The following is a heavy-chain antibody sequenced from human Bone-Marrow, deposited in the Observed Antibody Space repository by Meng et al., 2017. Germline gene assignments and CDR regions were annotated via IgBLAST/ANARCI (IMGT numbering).Heavy chain of an antibody. CDR1: GFTFSSYS. J-gene: IGHJ4*02. V-gene: IGHV3-21*01. D-gene: IGHD6-13*01. Sequence: ESLKISCAASGFTFSSYSMNWVRQAPGKGLEWVSSISSSSSYIYYADSVKGRFTISRDNAKNSLYLQMNSLRAEDTAVYYCARELSGFDSSSWSERLPLFNLDYWGQGTLVTVSS. CDR2: ISSSSSYI. CDR3: ARELSGFDSSSWSERLPLFNLDY.